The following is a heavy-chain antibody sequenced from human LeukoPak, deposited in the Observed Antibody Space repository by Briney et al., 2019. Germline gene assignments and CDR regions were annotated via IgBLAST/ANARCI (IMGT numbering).Heavy chain of an antibody. Sequence: GGSLRLSCAASGFSFSTQRMHWVRQAPGKGLVWVSYINIDERITGYADSVKGRFTISRDNAKNTLYLQMNSLRAEDTAVYYCVDLWFRIKVVSWGQGTMVTVSS. V-gene: IGHV3-74*01. CDR1: GFSFSTQR. J-gene: IGHJ3*01. D-gene: IGHD2-21*01. CDR2: INIDERIT. CDR3: VDLWFRIKVVS.